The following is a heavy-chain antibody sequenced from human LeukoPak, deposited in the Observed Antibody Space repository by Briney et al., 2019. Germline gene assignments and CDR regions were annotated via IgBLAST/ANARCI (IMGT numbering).Heavy chain of an antibody. D-gene: IGHD2-15*01. J-gene: IGHJ4*02. CDR3: ARDEKYCSGGSCYSDY. Sequence: GGSLRLSCAASGFTFSSYSMNWVRQAPGKGLEWVSSISSSSSYIYYADSVKGRFTISRDNAKNSLYLQMNSLRAEDTAVYYCARDEKYCSGGSCYSDYWGQGTLVTVSS. CDR1: GFTFSSYS. V-gene: IGHV3-21*01. CDR2: ISSSSSYI.